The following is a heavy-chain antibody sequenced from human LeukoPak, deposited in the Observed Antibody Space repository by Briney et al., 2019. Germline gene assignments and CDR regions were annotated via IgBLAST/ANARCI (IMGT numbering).Heavy chain of an antibody. CDR2: IRYDGSNN. CDR1: GFTFSSYG. D-gene: IGHD3-10*01. Sequence: GGSLRLSCAASGFTFSSYGIHWVRQAPGKGLEWVAFIRYDGSNNYYADSVKGRFTISRDNSKNTVYMQMNSLKTEDTAVYYCAKDHGFGDLLFDNYCGQGTLVTVSS. CDR3: AKDHGFGDLLFDNY. V-gene: IGHV3-30*02. J-gene: IGHJ4*02.